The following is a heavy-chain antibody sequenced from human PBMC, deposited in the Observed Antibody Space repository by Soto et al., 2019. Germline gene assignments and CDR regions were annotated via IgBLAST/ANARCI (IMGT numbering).Heavy chain of an antibody. CDR1: GGSISSGGYY. Sequence: QVQLQESGPGLVKPSQTLSLTCTVSGGSISSGGYYWSWIRQQPGKGLEWIGYIYYSGSTYYNPSLKSRVTISVDTSKNQFSLKLSSVTAADTAVYYCARVRYCSGGSCYPRFDPWGQGTLVTVSS. CDR2: IYYSGST. J-gene: IGHJ5*02. D-gene: IGHD2-15*01. CDR3: ARVRYCSGGSCYPRFDP. V-gene: IGHV4-31*03.